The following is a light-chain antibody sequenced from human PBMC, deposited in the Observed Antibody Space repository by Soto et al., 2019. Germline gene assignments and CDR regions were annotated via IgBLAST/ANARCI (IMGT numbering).Light chain of an antibody. V-gene: IGLV2-14*01. Sequence: QSALTQPASVSGSPGQSITISCTGTSSDIGSYNYVSWYQQRPGKVPKVMIYEVSNRPSGVSDRFSGSKSGNTASLTISGLQAEDEADYYCKSYATSRTVVFGGGTKLTVL. CDR2: EVS. J-gene: IGLJ2*01. CDR1: SSDIGSYNY. CDR3: KSYATSRTVV.